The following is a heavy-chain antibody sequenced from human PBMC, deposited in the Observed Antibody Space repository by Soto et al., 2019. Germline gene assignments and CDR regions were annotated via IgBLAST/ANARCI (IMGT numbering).Heavy chain of an antibody. CDR3: PNNSPDYGCNP. J-gene: IGHJ3*01. CDR1: GFTFSTYA. Sequence: EVQLLESGGGLVPPGGSLRLSCAASGFTFSTYAMSWVRQAPGKGLEWVSAISGSGDSTYYADSVKGRFTISRDDSKNTRCLQMNSLSAEDTAVYYCPNNSPDYGCNPWGQGTMVTVSS. CDR2: ISGSGDST. D-gene: IGHD4-17*01. V-gene: IGHV3-23*01.